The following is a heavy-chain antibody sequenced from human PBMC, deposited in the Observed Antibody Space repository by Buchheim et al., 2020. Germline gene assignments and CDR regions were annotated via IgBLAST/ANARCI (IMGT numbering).Heavy chain of an antibody. CDR3: ARDGWNILVLPDY. Sequence: QVQLVESGGGVVQPGRSLRLSCAASGFTFSSYAMHWVRQAPGKGLEWVAVISYDGSNKYYADSVKGRFTISRDNSKNTLYLQMNSLRAEDTAVYYCARDGWNILVLPDYWGQGTL. D-gene: IGHD2-15*01. J-gene: IGHJ4*02. CDR1: GFTFSSYA. V-gene: IGHV3-30-3*01. CDR2: ISYDGSNK.